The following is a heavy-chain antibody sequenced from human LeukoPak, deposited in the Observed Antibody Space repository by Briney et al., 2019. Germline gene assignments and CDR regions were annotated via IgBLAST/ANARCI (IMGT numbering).Heavy chain of an antibody. CDR3: ARGDCSGGSCYSGAFDI. Sequence: SETLSLTCTVSGGSISSYYWSWIRQPPGKGLEWIGYIYYSGSTNYNPSLKSRVTISVDTSKNQFSLKLSSVTAADTAVYYCARGDCSGGSCYSGAFDIWGQGTMVTVSS. J-gene: IGHJ3*02. V-gene: IGHV4-59*01. D-gene: IGHD2-15*01. CDR1: GGSISSYY. CDR2: IYYSGST.